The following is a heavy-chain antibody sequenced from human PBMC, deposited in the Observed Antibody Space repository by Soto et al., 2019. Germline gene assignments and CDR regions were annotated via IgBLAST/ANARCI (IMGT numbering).Heavy chain of an antibody. J-gene: IGHJ3*02. CDR2: IHTSGSI. D-gene: IGHD1-26*01. CDR3: ARTALPDVVGAFDM. CDR1: GASISSHY. V-gene: IGHV4-4*07. Sequence: SETLSLTCTVSGASISSHYWSWIRQPAGKGLEWIGRIHTSGSINYNPSLRGRVTMSVDTSKNQFSLTLYSVTAADTAVYHCARTALPDVVGAFDMWGQGTMVTVS.